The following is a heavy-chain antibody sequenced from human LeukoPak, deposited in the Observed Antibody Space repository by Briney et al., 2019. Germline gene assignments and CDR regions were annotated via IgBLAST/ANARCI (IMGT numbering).Heavy chain of an antibody. CDR1: GFTFSNAW. Sequence: GGSLRLSCAASGFTFSNAWMSWVRQAPGKGLEWVGRIKSKTDGGTTDYAAPVKGRFTISRDDSKNTLYLQMNSLKTEDTAVYYCTTAANPYFYDSSGYYYVEDYWGQGTLVTVSS. D-gene: IGHD3-22*01. CDR3: TTAANPYFYDSSGYYYVEDY. J-gene: IGHJ4*02. CDR2: IKSKTDGGTT. V-gene: IGHV3-15*01.